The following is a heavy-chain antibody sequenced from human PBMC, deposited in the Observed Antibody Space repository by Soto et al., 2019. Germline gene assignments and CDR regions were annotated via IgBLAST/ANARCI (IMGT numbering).Heavy chain of an antibody. CDR2: MYYSGST. D-gene: IGHD6-25*01. CDR3: AVVDSTGNWFDP. V-gene: IGHV4-39*01. CDR1: GGSISSSDFY. Sequence: QLQLQESGPGLVKPSETLSLTCTVSGGSISSSDFYWGWLRQTPGKGLEFIGSMYYSGSTYYNPSLKGRPTISVDTSKNQFTLKLISVTAADTAVYYCAVVDSTGNWFDPWGEGALVTVSS. J-gene: IGHJ5*02.